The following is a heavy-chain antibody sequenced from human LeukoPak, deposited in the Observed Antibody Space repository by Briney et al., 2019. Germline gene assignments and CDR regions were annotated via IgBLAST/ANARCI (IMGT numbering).Heavy chain of an antibody. Sequence: SETPSLTCTVSGGSISSYYWSWIRQPPGKGPEWIGYIYYSGSTNYNPSLKSRVTISVDTSKNQFSLKLRSVTAADTAVYYCARVTGYMIEDYFDYWGQGTLVTVSS. V-gene: IGHV4-59*01. CDR2: IYYSGST. J-gene: IGHJ4*02. D-gene: IGHD3-22*01. CDR3: ARVTGYMIEDYFDY. CDR1: GGSISSYY.